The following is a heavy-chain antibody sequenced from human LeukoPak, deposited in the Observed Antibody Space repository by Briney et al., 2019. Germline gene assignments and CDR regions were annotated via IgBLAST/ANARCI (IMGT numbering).Heavy chain of an antibody. J-gene: IGHJ6*03. D-gene: IGHD3-10*01. CDR3: ARTYYYGSGSYPSFYLDV. CDR1: GFIFDDYG. V-gene: IGHV3-21*01. CDR2: ISSSSSYI. Sequence: GSLRLSCAASGFIFDDYGMSWVRQAPGKGLEWVSSISSSSSYIYYADSVKGRFTISRDNAKNSLYLQMNSLRAEDTAVYYCARTYYYGSGSYPSFYLDVWGKGTTVTVSS.